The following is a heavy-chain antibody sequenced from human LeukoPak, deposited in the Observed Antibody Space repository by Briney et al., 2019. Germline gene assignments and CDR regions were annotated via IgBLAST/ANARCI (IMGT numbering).Heavy chain of an antibody. CDR3: ARHLIGYCSGDSCYYYYMDV. D-gene: IGHD2-15*01. V-gene: IGHV5-51*01. Sequence: GESLKISCKGSGYSFTSYWVGWVRQMPGKGLEWMGIIYPGGSDTRYSPSFQGQVTISADKSISTAYLQWSSLKASDTAMYYCARHLIGYCSGDSCYYYYMDVWGKGTTVTVSS. J-gene: IGHJ6*03. CDR1: GYSFTSYW. CDR2: IYPGGSDT.